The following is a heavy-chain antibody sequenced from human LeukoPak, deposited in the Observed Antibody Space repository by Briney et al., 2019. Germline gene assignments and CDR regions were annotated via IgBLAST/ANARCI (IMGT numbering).Heavy chain of an antibody. Sequence: PGGSLRLSCAASGFTFDDYAMHWVRQAPGKGLEWVSLISGDGGSTYYADSVKGRFTISRDNSKNSLYLQMNSLRTEDTALYHCAKASSSWLYNWFDPWGQGTLVTVSS. CDR3: AKASSSWLYNWFDP. CDR2: ISGDGGST. V-gene: IGHV3-43*02. J-gene: IGHJ5*02. CDR1: GFTFDDYA. D-gene: IGHD6-13*01.